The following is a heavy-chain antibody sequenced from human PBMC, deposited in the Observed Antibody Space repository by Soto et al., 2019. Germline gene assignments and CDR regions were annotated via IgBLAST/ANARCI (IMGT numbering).Heavy chain of an antibody. J-gene: IGHJ4*02. Sequence: SETLSLTCAVSCGSISSRDWWSWVRQPPGKGLEWIGEIHHSGSTNYNPSLKSRVTISVDKSKNQFSLKLSSVTAADTALYYCARGNSRVFDFWGQGALVTVS. D-gene: IGHD1-7*01. CDR3: ARGNSRVFDF. V-gene: IGHV4-4*02. CDR1: CGSISSRDW. CDR2: IHHSGST.